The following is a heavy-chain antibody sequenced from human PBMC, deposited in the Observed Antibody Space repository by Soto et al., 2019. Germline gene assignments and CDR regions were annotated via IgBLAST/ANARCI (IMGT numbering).Heavy chain of an antibody. Sequence: ASVKVSGKASGYTFTGYYMHWVRQAPGQGLERMGWINPNSGGTNYEQKFQGRVTMTRHTSISTAYMELSRLRSDDTAVYYCATLNGRGYSYGYFDYWGQGPLLTV. CDR2: INPNSGGT. CDR3: ATLNGRGYSYGYFDY. V-gene: IGHV1-2*02. CDR1: GYTFTGYY. D-gene: IGHD5-18*01. J-gene: IGHJ4*02.